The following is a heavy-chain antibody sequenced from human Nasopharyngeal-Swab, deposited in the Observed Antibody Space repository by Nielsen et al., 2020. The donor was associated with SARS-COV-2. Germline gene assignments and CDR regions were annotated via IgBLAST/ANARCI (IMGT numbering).Heavy chain of an antibody. CDR2: ISGSGGYT. D-gene: IGHD6-19*01. V-gene: IGHV3-23*01. J-gene: IGHJ4*02. CDR1: RFTFSRYG. Sequence: GGSLRLSCAASRFTFSRYGMSWVRQAPGKGLEWVSTISGSGGYTYYADSVKGRFTISRDNSKNTLYLQMNSLRVEDTAIYYCARGAFEYSSSWYDPYYFDYWGQGTLDTVSS. CDR3: ARGAFEYSSSWYDPYYFDY.